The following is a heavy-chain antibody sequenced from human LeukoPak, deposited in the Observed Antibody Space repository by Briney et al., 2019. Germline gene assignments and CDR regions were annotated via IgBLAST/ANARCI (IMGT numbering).Heavy chain of an antibody. CDR3: ARGRRGYSGHEDY. D-gene: IGHD5-12*01. J-gene: IGHJ4*02. Sequence: ASVKVSCKASGGTFSSYISWVRQAPGQGLEWMGWMNPNSGNTGYAQKFQGRVTITRNTSISTAYMELSSLRSEDTAVYYCARGRRGYSGHEDYWGQGTLVTVSS. V-gene: IGHV1-8*03. CDR2: MNPNSGNT. CDR1: GGTFSSY.